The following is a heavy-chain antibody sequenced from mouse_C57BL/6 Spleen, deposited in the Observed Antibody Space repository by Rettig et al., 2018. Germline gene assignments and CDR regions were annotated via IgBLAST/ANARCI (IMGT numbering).Heavy chain of an antibody. Sequence: QVQLQQSDAELVKPGASVKMSCKVSGYTFTDHTIHWMKQRPEQGLAWIGHLSPRDGSTLYNSKFKGKATLTADKSSNTAYMHRNSLTSEDSAVYFCAKYAPYYFDYWCQGTTLTVSS. V-gene: IGHV1-78*01. CDR2: LSPRDGST. CDR3: AKYAPYYFDY. J-gene: IGHJ2*01. CDR1: GYTFTDHT.